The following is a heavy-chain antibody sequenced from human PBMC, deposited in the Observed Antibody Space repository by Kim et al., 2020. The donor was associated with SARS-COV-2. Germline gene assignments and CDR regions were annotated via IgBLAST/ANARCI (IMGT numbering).Heavy chain of an antibody. J-gene: IGHJ5*02. D-gene: IGHD2-2*01. Sequence: SETLSLTCTVSGGSISSSSYYWGWIRQPPGKGLEWIGSIYYSGSTYYNPSLKSRVTISVDTSKNQFSLKLSSVTAADTAVYYCASGRVVVVPAAVNWFDPWGQGTLVTVSS. V-gene: IGHV4-39*01. CDR2: IYYSGST. CDR1: GGSISSSSYY. CDR3: ASGRVVVVPAAVNWFDP.